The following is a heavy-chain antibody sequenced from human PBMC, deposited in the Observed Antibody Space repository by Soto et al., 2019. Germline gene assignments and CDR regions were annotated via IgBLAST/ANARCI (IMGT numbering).Heavy chain of an antibody. V-gene: IGHV3-23*01. CDR2: ISTSGFTT. D-gene: IGHD2-8*01. CDR3: AKDSCTNGVCSVFDY. Sequence: GGSLRLSCAASGFTFHNYAMSWVRQAPGKGLEWVSAISTSGFTTYNTDSVKGRVTISRDNSKNTLYLQVNSLRAEDAAVYYCAKDSCTNGVCSVFDYWGQGTLVTVSS. J-gene: IGHJ4*02. CDR1: GFTFHNYA.